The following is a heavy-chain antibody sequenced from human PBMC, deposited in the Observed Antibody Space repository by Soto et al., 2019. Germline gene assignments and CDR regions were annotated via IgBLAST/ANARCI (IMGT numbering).Heavy chain of an antibody. CDR1: GFTFSSYA. D-gene: IGHD2-15*01. V-gene: IGHV3-64*01. Sequence: GSLRLSCAASGFTFSSYAMRWVRQAPGKGLEYVSAISSNGGSTYYANSVKGRFTISRDNSKNTLYLQMGSLRAEDMAVYYCARAASRGRSWFDPWGQGTLVTVSS. CDR3: ARAASRGRSWFDP. CDR2: ISSNGGST. J-gene: IGHJ5*02.